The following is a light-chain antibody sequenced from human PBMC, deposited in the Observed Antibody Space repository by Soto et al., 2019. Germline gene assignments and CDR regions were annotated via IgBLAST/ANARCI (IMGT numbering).Light chain of an antibody. Sequence: TQNTGTPSWSAGGKTTLAGRARKNISDTLAWYQQKPGQAPRLLIHGASTRATGFPARFSGSGSGTGFSLSFGGLESVVFAVYDCRRYLHCRWTFGRGTKVDIK. CDR1: KNISDT. CDR2: GAS. V-gene: IGKV3-15*01. CDR3: RRYLHCRWT. J-gene: IGKJ1*01.